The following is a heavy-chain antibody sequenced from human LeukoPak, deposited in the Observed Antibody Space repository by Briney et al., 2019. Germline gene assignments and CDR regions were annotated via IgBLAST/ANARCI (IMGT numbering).Heavy chain of an antibody. CDR3: ARISSSNWYNERGAFDV. CDR1: GFTFSSYA. CDR2: VYYTGST. J-gene: IGHJ3*01. Sequence: PGGSLRLSCAASGFTFSSYAMSWVRQPPGKGLEWIGFVYYTGSTNYSPSLKSRVTISVDTSKNQFSLKLRSVTAADTAVYYCARISSSNWYNERGAFDVWGQGTMVTVSS. D-gene: IGHD6-13*01. V-gene: IGHV4-59*01.